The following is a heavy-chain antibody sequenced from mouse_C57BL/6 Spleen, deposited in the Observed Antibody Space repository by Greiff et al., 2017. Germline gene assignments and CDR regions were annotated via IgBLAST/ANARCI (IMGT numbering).Heavy chain of an antibody. V-gene: IGHV7-3*01. Sequence: EVHLVESGGGLVQPGGSLSLSCAASGFTFTDYYMSWVRQPPGKALEWLGFIRNKANGYTTEYSASVKGRFTISRDNSQSILYLQMNALRAEDSATYYCARSDYYGGYFDVWGTGTTVTVSS. D-gene: IGHD1-1*01. CDR1: GFTFTDYY. CDR2: IRNKANGYTT. CDR3: ARSDYYGGYFDV. J-gene: IGHJ1*03.